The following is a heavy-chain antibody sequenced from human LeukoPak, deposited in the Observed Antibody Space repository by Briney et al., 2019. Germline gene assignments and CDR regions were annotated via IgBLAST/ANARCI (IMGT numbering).Heavy chain of an antibody. CDR1: GFTVSRNY. D-gene: IGHD3/OR15-3a*01. CDR2: ISNDAKT. Sequence: GGSLRLSCAASGFTVSRNYMMWVRQAPGKGLEWVSVISNDAKTNYADTVKGRFTISKDNSKNTVYLQMNNLRTEDTAVYYCARGLYDLWSGHLGYWGQGTLVSVSS. V-gene: IGHV3-66*02. J-gene: IGHJ4*02. CDR3: ARGLYDLWSGHLGY.